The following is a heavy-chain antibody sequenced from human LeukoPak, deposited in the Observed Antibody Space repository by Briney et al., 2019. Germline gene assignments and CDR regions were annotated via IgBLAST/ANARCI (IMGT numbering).Heavy chain of an antibody. Sequence: ASVKVSCKASGYTFTSYGISWVRQAPGQGLEWMGWISAYNGNTNYAQKLQGRVPMTTDTSTSTAYMELRSLRSDDTAVYYCARDEWELTTPPDWGQGTLVTVSS. CDR1: GYTFTSYG. V-gene: IGHV1-18*01. J-gene: IGHJ4*02. CDR3: ARDEWELTTPPD. D-gene: IGHD1-26*01. CDR2: ISAYNGNT.